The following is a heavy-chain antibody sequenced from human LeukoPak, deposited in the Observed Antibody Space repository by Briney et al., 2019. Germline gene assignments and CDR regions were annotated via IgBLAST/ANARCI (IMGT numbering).Heavy chain of an antibody. CDR3: AAAPITYYYDSSGYYNQPDHDAFDI. D-gene: IGHD3-22*01. V-gene: IGHV1-58*02. CDR2: IVVGSGNT. Sequence: GASVKVSCKASGFTFTSSAMQWVRQARGQRLEWIGWIVVGSGNTNYAQKFQERVTITRDMSTSTAYMELSSLRSEDTAVYYCAAAPITYYYDSSGYYNQPDHDAFDIWGQGTMVTVSS. CDR1: GFTFTSSA. J-gene: IGHJ3*02.